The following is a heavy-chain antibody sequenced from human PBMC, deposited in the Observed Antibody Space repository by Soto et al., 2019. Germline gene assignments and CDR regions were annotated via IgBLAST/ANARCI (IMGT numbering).Heavy chain of an antibody. V-gene: IGHV4-34*01. CDR2: INHSGST. CDR3: ARFISYGHGLYYYYYGMDV. Sequence: PSETLSLTCAVYGGSFSGYYWSWIRQPPGKGLEWIGEINHSGSTNYNPSLKSRVTISVDTSKNQFSLKLSSVTAADTAVYYCARFISYGHGLYYYYYGMDVWGQGTTVTVSS. J-gene: IGHJ6*02. CDR1: GGSFSGYY. D-gene: IGHD5-18*01.